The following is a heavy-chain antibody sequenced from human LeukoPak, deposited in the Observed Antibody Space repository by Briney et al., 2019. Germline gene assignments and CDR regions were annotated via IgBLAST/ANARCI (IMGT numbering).Heavy chain of an antibody. J-gene: IGHJ4*02. Sequence: LAGGSLRLSCAASGSTFSSYWMSWVRQAPGKGLEWVANIKEGPSEKFYVDSVKGRFTISRDNARNSLYLQMNSLRAEDTAVYYCAKESGGAAAGPFDYWGQGTLVTVSS. CDR1: GSTFSSYW. D-gene: IGHD6-13*01. V-gene: IGHV3-7*03. CDR2: IKEGPSEK. CDR3: AKESGGAAAGPFDY.